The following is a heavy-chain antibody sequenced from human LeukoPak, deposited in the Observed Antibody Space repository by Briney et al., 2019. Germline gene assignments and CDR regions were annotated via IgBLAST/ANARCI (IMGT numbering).Heavy chain of an antibody. CDR3: AKRGVVIRVILVGFHKEAYYFDS. CDR1: GITLSNYG. J-gene: IGHJ4*02. CDR2: ISDNGGST. D-gene: IGHD3-22*01. V-gene: IGHV3-23*01. Sequence: GGSLRLSCAVSGITLSNYGMTWVPQAPGKGLEWVAGISDNGGSTNYAESVKGRFTISRDNAKNTLYLQMNSLRAEDTAVYFCAKRGVVIRVILVGFHKEAYYFDSWGQGVLVTVSS.